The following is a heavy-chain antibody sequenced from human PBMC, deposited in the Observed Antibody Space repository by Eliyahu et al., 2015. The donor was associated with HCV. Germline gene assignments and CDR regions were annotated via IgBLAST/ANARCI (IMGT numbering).Heavy chain of an antibody. J-gene: IGHJ5*02. CDR1: GYSFSSYW. CDR2: IYPGDSDT. Sequence: EVQLVQSGAEVKKPGESLRISCXGSGYSFSSYWIGWVRQMPGKGLEWMGIIYPGDSDTRYSPSFQGQVTISADKSISTAYLQWSSLRSSDTAMYYCARLVTGTTGWFDPWGQGTLVTVSS. V-gene: IGHV5-51*01. D-gene: IGHD1-20*01. CDR3: ARLVTGTTGWFDP.